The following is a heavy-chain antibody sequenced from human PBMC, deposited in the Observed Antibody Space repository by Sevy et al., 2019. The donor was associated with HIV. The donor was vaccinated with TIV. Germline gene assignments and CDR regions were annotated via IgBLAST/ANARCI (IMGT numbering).Heavy chain of an antibody. CDR3: AREGCTKPHDY. CDR2: LSFGCGRI. V-gene: IGHV3-23*01. Sequence: GGSLRLSCVASGFNFNIYIMSWVRQAPGKRLEWVSTLSFGCGRINHADSVQGRFTMSRDDSKKTVYLEMNSLRPEDTAVYYCAREGCTKPHDYWGQGTLVTVSS. J-gene: IGHJ4*02. CDR1: GFNFNIYI. D-gene: IGHD2-8*01.